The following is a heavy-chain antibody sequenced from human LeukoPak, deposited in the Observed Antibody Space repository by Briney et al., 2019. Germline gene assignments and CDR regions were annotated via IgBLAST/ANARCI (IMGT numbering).Heavy chain of an antibody. CDR3: AKALGLLLVY. Sequence: PGGSLRLSCAASGFTFSSYEMNWVRQAPGKGLEWVSYISFSGSTIYYADSVKGRFTISRDNAKNSLYLQMNSLRAEGTAVYYCAKALGLLLVYWGQGTLVTVSS. CDR2: ISFSGSTI. J-gene: IGHJ4*02. V-gene: IGHV3-48*03. CDR1: GFTFSSYE. D-gene: IGHD2-21*01.